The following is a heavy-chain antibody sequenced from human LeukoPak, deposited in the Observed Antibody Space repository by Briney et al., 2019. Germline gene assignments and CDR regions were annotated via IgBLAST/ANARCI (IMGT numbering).Heavy chain of an antibody. Sequence: GGSLRLSCAASGFTFSSYAMSWVRQAPGKGLEWVSAISGSGGSTYYADSVKGRFTISRDNSKNTLYLQMNNLRAEDTAVYYCAKSLVLLWFGEYTYYFDYWGQGTLVTVSS. CDR1: GFTFSSYA. CDR2: ISGSGGST. CDR3: AKSLVLLWFGEYTYYFDY. D-gene: IGHD3-10*01. V-gene: IGHV3-23*01. J-gene: IGHJ4*02.